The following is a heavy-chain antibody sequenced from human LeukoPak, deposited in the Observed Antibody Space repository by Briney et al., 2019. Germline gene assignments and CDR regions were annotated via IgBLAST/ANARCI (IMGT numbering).Heavy chain of an antibody. J-gene: IGHJ6*03. Sequence: GESLKISCKGSGYSFTSYWIGWVRQMPGKGLEWMGIIYPGDSDTRYSPSFQGHVIISADKSISTAYLQWSSLKASDTAMYYCARQMGYSSSSRGYYYYYMDVWGKGTTVTVSS. V-gene: IGHV5-51*01. CDR2: IYPGDSDT. CDR3: ARQMGYSSSSRGYYYYYMDV. CDR1: GYSFTSYW. D-gene: IGHD6-6*01.